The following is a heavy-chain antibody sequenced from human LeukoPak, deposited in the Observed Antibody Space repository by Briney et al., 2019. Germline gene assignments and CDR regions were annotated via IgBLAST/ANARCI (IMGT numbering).Heavy chain of an antibody. Sequence: SETLSLTCAVYGGSFSGYYWSWIRQPPGKGLGWIGEINHSGSTNYNPSLKSRVTISVDTSKNQFSLKLSSVTAADTAVYYCARGGRRTGTYYYDSSGYHDYWGQGTLVTVSS. CDR1: GGSFSGYY. CDR3: ARGGRRTGTYYYDSSGYHDY. V-gene: IGHV4-34*01. J-gene: IGHJ4*02. CDR2: INHSGST. D-gene: IGHD3-22*01.